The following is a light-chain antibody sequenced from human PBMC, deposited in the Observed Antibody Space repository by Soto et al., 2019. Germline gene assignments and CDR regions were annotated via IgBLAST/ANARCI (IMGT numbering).Light chain of an antibody. J-gene: IGKJ2*01. CDR2: DAS. CDR1: QAISNY. V-gene: IGKV1-33*01. CDR3: QQYYNPPYN. Sequence: DIQMTQSPSSLSASVGDRVTITCQASQAISNYLNWYQQKAGKAPKLLIYDASNLETGVPSRFSGSGSGTDFTFTITSLQPEDIATYYCQQYYNPPYNFGQGTKAEIK.